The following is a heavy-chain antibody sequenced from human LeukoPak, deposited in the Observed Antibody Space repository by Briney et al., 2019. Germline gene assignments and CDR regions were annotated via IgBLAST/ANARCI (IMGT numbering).Heavy chain of an antibody. Sequence: GGSLRLSCAASGFTFSTYAMHWVRQAPGKGLEWVAVISYDGSSKYYADSVKGRFTISRDNSKNTLYLQMNSLRAEDTAVYYCARDAGYSSGWYYYYYMDVWGKGTTVTISS. CDR1: GFTFSTYA. J-gene: IGHJ6*03. D-gene: IGHD6-19*01. CDR2: ISYDGSSK. V-gene: IGHV3-30*04. CDR3: ARDAGYSSGWYYYYYMDV.